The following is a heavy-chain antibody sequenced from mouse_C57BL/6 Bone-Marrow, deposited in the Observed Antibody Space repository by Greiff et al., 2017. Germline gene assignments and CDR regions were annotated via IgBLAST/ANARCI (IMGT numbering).Heavy chain of an antibody. V-gene: IGHV2-6-1*01. Sequence: VQLVESGPGLVAPSQSLSITCTVSGFSLTNYGVHWVRQPPGKGLEWLVVIWSERSTTYNSALIPRLGIIKDNSKTQVFLQMNSLHTDDTAMYYCARQRGAIDYWGQGTSVTVSS. CDR1: GFSLTNYG. J-gene: IGHJ4*01. CDR3: ARQRGAIDY. CDR2: IWSERST.